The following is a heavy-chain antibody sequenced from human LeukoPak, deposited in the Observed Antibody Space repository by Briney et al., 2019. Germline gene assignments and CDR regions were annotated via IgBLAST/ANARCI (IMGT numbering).Heavy chain of an antibody. D-gene: IGHD4-17*01. CDR3: ASTAGYGDYVVWFDR. J-gene: IGHJ5*02. Sequence: PSETLSLTCTVSGASISSRDYYWNWIRQHPGKGLEWVGYIHYNGSTYYSPSLKSRVTISRDMSKNQFSLKVISVTAADTGVYYCASTAGYGDYVVWFDRWGQGALVTVSS. V-gene: IGHV4-31*03. CDR1: GASISSRDYY. CDR2: IHYNGST.